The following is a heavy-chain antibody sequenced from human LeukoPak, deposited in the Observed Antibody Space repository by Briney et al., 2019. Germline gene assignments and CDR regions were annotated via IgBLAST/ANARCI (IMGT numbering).Heavy chain of an antibody. D-gene: IGHD1-26*01. Sequence: PSETLSLTCRVSGASTSGGTYYWGWIRQPPGKGLEWIGSIYYTGSTYDNPSLKSRVTISVDTSKNQFSLKLSSVTAADTAVYYCARRGGSGRAFDYWGQGTLVTVSS. J-gene: IGHJ4*02. CDR3: ARRGGSGRAFDY. V-gene: IGHV4-39*01. CDR1: GASTSGGTYY. CDR2: IYYTGST.